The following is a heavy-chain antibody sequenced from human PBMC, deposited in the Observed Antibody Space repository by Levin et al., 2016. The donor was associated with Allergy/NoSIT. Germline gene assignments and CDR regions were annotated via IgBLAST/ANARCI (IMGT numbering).Heavy chain of an antibody. Sequence: SETLSLTCAVYGGSFSGYYWSWIRQSPGKGLESIGEITHSGSTNYNPSLKSRVTISVDTSKKQFSLKLSSVTAADTAVYYCAREMGGYYGDYYYGMDVWGQGTTVTVSS. CDR1: GGSFSGYY. CDR3: AREMGGYYGDYYYGMDV. D-gene: IGHD3-3*01. CDR2: ITHSGST. J-gene: IGHJ6*02. V-gene: IGHV4-34*01.